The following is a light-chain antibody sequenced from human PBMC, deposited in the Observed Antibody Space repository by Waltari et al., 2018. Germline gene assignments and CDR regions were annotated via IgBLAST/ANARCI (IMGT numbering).Light chain of an antibody. CDR3: QQTYSTWT. J-gene: IGKJ1*01. CDR2: ATS. CDR1: QSISNH. V-gene: IGKV1-39*01. Sequence: DIQMTQSPSSLSASVGDRVTITCRASQSISNHLNWYQQKPGKAPKLLVYATSVLKSGVPARFSGRGSGTDFTLTISSLQPEDFATYYCQQTYSTWTFGQGTAVEIK.